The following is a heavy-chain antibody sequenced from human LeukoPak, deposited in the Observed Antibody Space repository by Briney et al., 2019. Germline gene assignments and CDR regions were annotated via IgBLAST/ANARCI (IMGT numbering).Heavy chain of an antibody. CDR1: GYTFTSYG. CDR2: ISAYNGDT. V-gene: IGHV1-18*01. CDR3: ARDLHDSSGYYYVSYFDY. D-gene: IGHD3-22*01. J-gene: IGHJ4*02. Sequence: GASVKVSCKASGYTFTSYGISWVRQAPGQGLEWMGWISAYNGDTNYAQKLQGRVTMTTDTSTSTAYMELRSLRSDDTAVYYCARDLHDSSGYYYVSYFDYWGQGTLVTVSS.